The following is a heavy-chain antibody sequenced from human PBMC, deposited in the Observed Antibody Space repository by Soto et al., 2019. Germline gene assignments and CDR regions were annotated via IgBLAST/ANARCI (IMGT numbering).Heavy chain of an antibody. CDR3: AKGGTTVMDFDY. CDR2: ISYDGSNK. D-gene: IGHD4-17*01. V-gene: IGHV3-30*18. Sequence: PGGSLRLSCAASGFTFSSYGMHWVRQAPGKGLEWVAVISYDGSNKYYADSVKGRFTTSRDNSKNTLYLQMNSLRAEDTAVDYCAKGGTTVMDFDYWGQGTLVTVSS. J-gene: IGHJ4*02. CDR1: GFTFSSYG.